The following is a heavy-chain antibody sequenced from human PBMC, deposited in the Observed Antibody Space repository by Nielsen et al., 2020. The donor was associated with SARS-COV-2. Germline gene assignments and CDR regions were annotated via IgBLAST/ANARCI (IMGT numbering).Heavy chain of an antibody. CDR1: GFTFSTYG. D-gene: IGHD1-26*01. CDR2: IWHDGSKT. Sequence: GGSLRLSCAASGFTFSTYGMHWVRQAPGKGLEGVAAIWHDGSKTYYADSVKGRFTISRDNSKNTLYLQRNSLRAEDTAVYYCARDVGRQDSPYGPFQHWGQGSLVTVSS. CDR3: ARDVGRQDSPYGPFQH. V-gene: IGHV3-33*01. J-gene: IGHJ1*01.